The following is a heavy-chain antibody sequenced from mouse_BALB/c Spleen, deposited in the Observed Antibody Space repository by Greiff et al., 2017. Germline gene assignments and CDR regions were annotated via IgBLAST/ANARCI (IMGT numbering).Heavy chain of an antibody. CDR1: GYSITSGYY. CDR2: ISYDGSN. CDR3: ARFYDYDAAWFAY. V-gene: IGHV3-6*02. Sequence: DVKLQESGPGLVKPSQSLSLTCSVTGYSITSGYYWNWIRQFPGNKLEWMGYISYDGSNNYNPSLKNRISITRDTSKNQFFLKLNSVTTEDTATYYCARFYDYDAAWFAYWGQGTLVTVSA. J-gene: IGHJ3*01. D-gene: IGHD2-4*01.